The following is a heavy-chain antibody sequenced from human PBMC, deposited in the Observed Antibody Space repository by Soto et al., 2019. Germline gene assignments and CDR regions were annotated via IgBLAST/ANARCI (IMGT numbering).Heavy chain of an antibody. D-gene: IGHD3-9*01. CDR3: AKGRLDILTGYYHLDY. J-gene: IGHJ4*02. V-gene: IGHV3-30*18. CDR1: GFTFSSYG. CDR2: ISYDGSNK. Sequence: GGSMRLSCAASGFTFSSYGMHWVRQAPGKGLEWVAVISYDGSNKYYADSVKGRFTISRDNSKNTLYLQMNSLRAEDTAVYYCAKGRLDILTGYYHLDYCGQGTLVTVSS.